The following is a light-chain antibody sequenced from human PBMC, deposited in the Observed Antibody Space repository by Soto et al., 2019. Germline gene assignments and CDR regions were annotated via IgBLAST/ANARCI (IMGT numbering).Light chain of an antibody. J-gene: IGKJ5*01. V-gene: IGKV3D-20*02. CDR3: QQGGNWPLT. CDR2: GAS. CDR1: QSVSSSY. Sequence: IVLTQSPGTLSLSPGERATLSCRASQSVSSSYLAWYQQKPGQAPRLLIYGASSRATGIPDRFSGSGSGTDFTLTISSLEPEDFAVYYCQQGGNWPLTFGQGTRLENK.